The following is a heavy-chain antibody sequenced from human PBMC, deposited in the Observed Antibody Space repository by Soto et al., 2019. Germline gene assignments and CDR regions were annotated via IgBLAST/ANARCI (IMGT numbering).Heavy chain of an antibody. Sequence: QVQLQESGPGLVKPSETLSLTCTVSGGSISSYYWSWLRQPPGKGLESIGYIYYSGSTNYNPSLKSRVTISVDTSKDQFSLKLSSVTAADTAVYYCARHGRWHDLDIWGQGTMVTVSS. J-gene: IGHJ3*02. V-gene: IGHV4-59*08. D-gene: IGHD1-1*01. CDR2: IYYSGST. CDR3: ARHGRWHDLDI. CDR1: GGSISSYY.